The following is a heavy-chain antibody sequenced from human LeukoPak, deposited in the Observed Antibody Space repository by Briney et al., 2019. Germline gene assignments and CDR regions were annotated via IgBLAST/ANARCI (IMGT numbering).Heavy chain of an antibody. CDR2: IIPILGIA. D-gene: IGHD1-1*01. J-gene: IGHJ4*02. V-gene: IGHV1-69*04. CDR3: AREANNWNDVGFDY. Sequence: SVKVSCKASGGTFSSYAISWVRQAPGQGLEWMGRIIPILGIANYAQKFQGRVTITADESTSTAYMELSSLRSEDTAVYYCAREANNWNDVGFDYWGQGTLVTVPS. CDR1: GGTFSSYA.